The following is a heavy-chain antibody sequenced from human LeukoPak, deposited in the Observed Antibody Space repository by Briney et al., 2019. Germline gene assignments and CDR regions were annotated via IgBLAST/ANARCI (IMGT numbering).Heavy chain of an antibody. Sequence: GGSLRLSCAASGFTFSNYAIHWVRQAPGKGLEWVAVISYDGSNEYYADSVKGRFTISRDNSKNTLYLQMNSLRVEDTAVYYCAREPYSSGWYFSYYFDYWGQGTLVTVSS. CDR3: AREPYSSGWYFSYYFDY. CDR1: GFTFSNYA. D-gene: IGHD6-19*01. V-gene: IGHV3-30-3*01. J-gene: IGHJ4*02. CDR2: ISYDGSNE.